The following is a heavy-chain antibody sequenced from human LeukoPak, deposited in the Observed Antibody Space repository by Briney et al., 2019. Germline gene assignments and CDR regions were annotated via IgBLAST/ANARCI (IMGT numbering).Heavy chain of an antibody. CDR3: ANSPRGWLQYYTDY. CDR2: ISSIDGST. J-gene: IGHJ4*02. V-gene: IGHV3-23*01. CDR1: GFTFSSYG. D-gene: IGHD5-24*01. Sequence: PGGSLRLSCAASGFTFSSYGMSWVRQAPGKGLEWVSGISSIDGSTYYADSVKGRFTVSRDNSKNTLYLQMNSLRAEDTAVYYCANSPRGWLQYYTDYWGQGTLATVSS.